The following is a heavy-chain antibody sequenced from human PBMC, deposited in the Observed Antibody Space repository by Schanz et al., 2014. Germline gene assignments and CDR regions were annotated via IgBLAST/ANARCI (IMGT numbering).Heavy chain of an antibody. Sequence: QVQLVESGGGVVQPGRSLRLSCAASGFTFRSHGIHWVRQAPGKGLEWVALISYDGNNKFYTGSVKGRFTIPRDNSKNTLYLEIETLRPEDTAVYFCAREMDTANGDYWGQGTLVTVSS. J-gene: IGHJ4*02. V-gene: IGHV3-30*03. D-gene: IGHD5-18*01. CDR3: AREMDTANGDY. CDR2: ISYDGNNK. CDR1: GFTFRSHG.